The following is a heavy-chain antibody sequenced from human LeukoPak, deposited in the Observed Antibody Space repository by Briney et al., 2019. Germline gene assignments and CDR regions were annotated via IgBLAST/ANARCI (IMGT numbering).Heavy chain of an antibody. CDR2: FSNNGGFT. V-gene: IGHV3-64D*06. CDR3: VKSGGTTVSSDFDF. D-gene: IGHD4-17*01. J-gene: IGHJ4*02. CDR1: GXTFSSYA. Sequence: GGSLRLSCTASGXTFSSYAMHWVRQAPGKGLQYVWAFSNNGGFTYYADSVKGRFTISRDNSKNTLYLQMSSLRAEDTAVYYCVKSGGTTVSSDFDFWGQGTLVTVSS.